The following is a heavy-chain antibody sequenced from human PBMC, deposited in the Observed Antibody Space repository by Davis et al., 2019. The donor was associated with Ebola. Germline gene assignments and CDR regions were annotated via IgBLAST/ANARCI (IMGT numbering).Heavy chain of an antibody. D-gene: IGHD3-3*01. V-gene: IGHV3-23*01. CDR3: AKDKNYDFWSGHPHDASDI. Sequence: GESLKISCAASGFTFSSYAMSWVRQAPGKGLEWVSAISGSGGSTYYADSVKGRFTISRDNSKNTLYLQMNSLRAEDTAIYYCAKDKNYDFWSGHPHDASDIWGQGTMVTVSS. J-gene: IGHJ3*02. CDR1: GFTFSSYA. CDR2: ISGSGGST.